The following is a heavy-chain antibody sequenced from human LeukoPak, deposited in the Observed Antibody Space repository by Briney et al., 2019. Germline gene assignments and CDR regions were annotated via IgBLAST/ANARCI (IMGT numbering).Heavy chain of an antibody. Sequence: GGSLRLSCAASGFTFTSYTMNWVREAPGKGLEWLSSISSSNSDISYADSVKGRFTISRDNAKNSLYLQMNSLRAEDTALYYCARDSRTVYYYYGMDVWGQGTTVTVSS. J-gene: IGHJ6*02. CDR2: ISSSNSDI. CDR3: ARDSRTVYYYYGMDV. V-gene: IGHV3-21*01. CDR1: GFTFTSYT.